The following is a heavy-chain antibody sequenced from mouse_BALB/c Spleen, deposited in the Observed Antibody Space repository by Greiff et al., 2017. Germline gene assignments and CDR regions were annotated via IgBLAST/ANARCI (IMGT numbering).Heavy chain of an antibody. CDR1: GFTFSSYA. D-gene: IGHD1-1*01. V-gene: IGHV5-9-3*01. J-gene: IGHJ3*01. Sequence: EVKVVESGGGLVKPGGSLKLSCAASGFTFSSYAMSWVRQTPEKRLEWVATISSGGSYTYYPDSVKGRFTISRDNAKNTLYLQMSSLRSEDTAMYYCARPGDCSSYGFAYWGQGTLVTVSA. CDR2: ISSGGSYT. CDR3: ARPGDCSSYGFAY.